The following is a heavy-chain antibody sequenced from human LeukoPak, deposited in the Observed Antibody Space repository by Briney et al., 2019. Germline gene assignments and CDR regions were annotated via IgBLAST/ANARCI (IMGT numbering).Heavy chain of an antibody. CDR3: ARGATYDSSGYYIYYYGMDV. J-gene: IGHJ6*02. V-gene: IGHV3-21*01. Sequence: PGGSLRLSCAASGFTFSSYSMNWVHQAPGKGLEWVSSISSSSSYIYYADSVKGRFTISRDNAKNSLYLQMNSLRAEDTAVYYCARGATYDSSGYYIYYYGMDVWGQGTTVTVSS. CDR1: GFTFSSYS. CDR2: ISSSSSYI. D-gene: IGHD3-22*01.